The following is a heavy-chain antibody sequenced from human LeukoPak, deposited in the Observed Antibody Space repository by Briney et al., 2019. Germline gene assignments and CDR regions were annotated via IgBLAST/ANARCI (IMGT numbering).Heavy chain of an antibody. Sequence: SETLSLTCTVSGGSISSYYWSWIRQPPGKGLEWIGYIYYSGSTNYNPSLKSRVTISVDTSKNQFSLKLSSVTAADTAVYYCAGDRYSSSWYDYWGQGTLVTVSS. CDR1: GGSISSYY. CDR2: IYYSGST. CDR3: AGDRYSSSWYDY. D-gene: IGHD6-13*01. J-gene: IGHJ4*02. V-gene: IGHV4-59*08.